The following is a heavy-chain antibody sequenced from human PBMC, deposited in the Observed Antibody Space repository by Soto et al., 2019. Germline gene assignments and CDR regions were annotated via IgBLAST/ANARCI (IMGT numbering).Heavy chain of an antibody. Sequence: EVQLLESGGGLGQPGWSLRLSCAASGFTFSSYGMSWVRQAPGKGLEWVAGISGSGGSTYHSDSVKGRFTISRDNSKNTLYLQMNSLRGDDTAVYYCAKYRWNDVYDAFDIWGLGTLVTVSS. V-gene: IGHV3-23*01. J-gene: IGHJ3*02. CDR1: GFTFSSYG. CDR2: ISGSGGST. D-gene: IGHD1-1*01. CDR3: AKYRWNDVYDAFDI.